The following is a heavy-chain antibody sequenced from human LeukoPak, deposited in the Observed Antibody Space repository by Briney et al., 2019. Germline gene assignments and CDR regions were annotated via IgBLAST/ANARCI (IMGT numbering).Heavy chain of an antibody. CDR1: GYTFSHYA. CDR2: IGAYNGNP. CDR3: AREDPGGAFDV. Sequence: ASVKVSCKASGYTFSHYAISWVRQAPGQGLEWMGWIGAYNGNPDYTQSLQGRVTMTTDTSTSTAYMELRSLKSDDTAVYYCAREDPGGAFDVWGRGTMVTVS. D-gene: IGHD3-16*01. J-gene: IGHJ3*01. V-gene: IGHV1-18*01.